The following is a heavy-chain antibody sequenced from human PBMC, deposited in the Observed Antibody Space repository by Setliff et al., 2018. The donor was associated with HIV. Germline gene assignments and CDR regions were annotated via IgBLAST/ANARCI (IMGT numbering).Heavy chain of an antibody. CDR3: ARETYYYDNPQYYYYYMDV. CDR1: GVSISGHF. V-gene: IGHV4-4*09. D-gene: IGHD3-22*01. CDR2: IYTSGTT. J-gene: IGHJ6*03. Sequence: SETLSLTCFVSGVSISGHFWGWIRQPPGKGLEWIGYIYTSGTTEYNPSLDSRVTISVDTSKNQFSLKLRSVTAADTAVYYCARETYYYDNPQYYYYYMDVWGKGTTVTVS.